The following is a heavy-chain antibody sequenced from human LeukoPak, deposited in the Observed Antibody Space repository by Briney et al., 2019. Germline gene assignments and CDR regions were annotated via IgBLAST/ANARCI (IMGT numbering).Heavy chain of an antibody. CDR3: AKDLGDNVHYYYYGMDV. CDR1: GFTFSSYA. Sequence: GGSLRLSCAASGFTFSSYAMSWVRQAPGKGLEWVSAISGSGGSTYYADSVKGRFTISRDNSKNTLYLQMNSLRAEDTAVYYCAKDLGDNVHYYYYGMDVWGQGTTVTVSS. D-gene: IGHD2-21*02. V-gene: IGHV3-23*01. J-gene: IGHJ6*02. CDR2: ISGSGGST.